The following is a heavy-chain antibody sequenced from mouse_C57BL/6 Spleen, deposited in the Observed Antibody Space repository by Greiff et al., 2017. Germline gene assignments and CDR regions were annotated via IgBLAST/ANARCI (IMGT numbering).Heavy chain of an antibody. Sequence: QVQLQQPGAELVKPGASVKMSCKASGYTFTSYWITWVKQRPGQGLEWIGDIYPGSGSTNYNEKFKSKATLTVDTSSSTAYMQLSSLTSEDSAVYYCARSPFNYYGTPYFDYWGQGTTLTVSS. V-gene: IGHV1-55*01. CDR2: IYPGSGST. CDR3: ARSPFNYYGTPYFDY. D-gene: IGHD1-1*01. CDR1: GYTFTSYW. J-gene: IGHJ2*01.